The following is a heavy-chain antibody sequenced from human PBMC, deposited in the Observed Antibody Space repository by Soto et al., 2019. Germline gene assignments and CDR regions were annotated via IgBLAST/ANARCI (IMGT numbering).Heavy chain of an antibody. D-gene: IGHD3-3*01. V-gene: IGHV4-39*01. CDR1: GGSISSSSYY. CDR2: IYYSGST. CDR3: AGHYDFWSGLTLGLFDY. Sequence: SETLSLTCTVSGGSISSSSYYWGWIRQPPGKGLEWIGSIYYSGSTYYNPSLKSRVTISVDTSKNQFSLKLSSVTAADTAVYYCAGHYDFWSGLTLGLFDYWGQGTLVTAPQ. J-gene: IGHJ4*02.